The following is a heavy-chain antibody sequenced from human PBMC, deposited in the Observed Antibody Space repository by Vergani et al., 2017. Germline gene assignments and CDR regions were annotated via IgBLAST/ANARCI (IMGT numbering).Heavy chain of an antibody. CDR1: GYTFTSYG. D-gene: IGHD4-17*01. CDR2: LSASNGNT. CDR3: ERDQTVYGDYGAGGY. V-gene: IGHV1-18*01. J-gene: IGHJ4*02. Sequence: QVQLVQSGAEVKKPGASVKVSCKASGYTFTSYGISWVRQAPGQGLEWMGWLSASNGNTNYAQKLQGRVTMTTDTSTSTAYMELRSLRSDDTAVYYCERDQTVYGDYGAGGYWGQGTLVTVSS.